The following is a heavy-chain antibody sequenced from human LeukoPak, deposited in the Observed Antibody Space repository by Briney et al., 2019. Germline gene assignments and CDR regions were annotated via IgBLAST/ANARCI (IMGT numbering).Heavy chain of an antibody. CDR1: GFTFSSYW. CDR3: ARVGPITMIVVTPYYFDY. J-gene: IGHJ4*02. Sequence: GGSLRLSCAASGFTFSSYWMSWVRQAPGKGLEWVANIKQDGSEKYYVDSVKGRFTISRDNAKNSLYLQMNSLRAEDTAVYCCARVGPITMIVVTPYYFDYWGQGTLVTVSS. D-gene: IGHD3-22*01. CDR2: IKQDGSEK. V-gene: IGHV3-7*01.